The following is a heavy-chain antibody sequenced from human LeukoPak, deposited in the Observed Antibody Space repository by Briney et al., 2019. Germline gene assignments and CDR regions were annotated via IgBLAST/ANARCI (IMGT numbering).Heavy chain of an antibody. J-gene: IGHJ4*02. Sequence: GASVKVSCKASGYTFTSSYMHWVRQAPGQGLEWMGIINPSGGSTSYAQKFQGRVTMTRDMSTSTVYMELSSLRSEDTAVYYCARDAFLAAAGYYYFDYWGQGTLVTVSS. V-gene: IGHV1-46*01. CDR2: INPSGGST. CDR1: GYTFTSSY. CDR3: ARDAFLAAAGYYYFDY. D-gene: IGHD6-13*01.